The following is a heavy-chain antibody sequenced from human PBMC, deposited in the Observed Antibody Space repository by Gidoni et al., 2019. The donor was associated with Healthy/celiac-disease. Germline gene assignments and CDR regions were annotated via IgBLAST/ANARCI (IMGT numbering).Heavy chain of an antibody. D-gene: IGHD3-3*01. J-gene: IGHJ3*02. CDR1: GFTFDDSA. V-gene: IGHV3-9*01. CDR2: ISWNSGSI. Sequence: EVQLVESGGGLVQPGRSLRLSCAASGFTFDDSAMHWVRQAPGKGLEWVSGISWNSGSIGYADSVKGRFTISRDNAKNSLYQQMNSLRAEDTALYYCAKEKRYDFWSGYWVRDAFDIWGQGTMVTVSS. CDR3: AKEKRYDFWSGYWVRDAFDI.